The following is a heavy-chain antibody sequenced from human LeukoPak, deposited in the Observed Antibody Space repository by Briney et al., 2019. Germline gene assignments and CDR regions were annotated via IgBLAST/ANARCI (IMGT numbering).Heavy chain of an antibody. J-gene: IGHJ5*02. D-gene: IGHD1-7*01. CDR1: GYTFTGYY. CDR3: ARESGNYNNWFDP. V-gene: IGHV1-2*02. Sequence: GASVKVSCKASGYTFTGYYMHWVRQAPGRGLEWMGSINPNSGGTNYAQKFQGRVTMTRDTSISTAYMELSRLRSDDTAVYYCARESGNYNNWFDPWGQGTLVTVSS. CDR2: INPNSGGT.